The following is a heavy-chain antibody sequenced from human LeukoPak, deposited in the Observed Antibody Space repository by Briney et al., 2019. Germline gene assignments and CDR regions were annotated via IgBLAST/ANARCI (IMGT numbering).Heavy chain of an antibody. J-gene: IGHJ4*02. D-gene: IGHD3-22*01. CDR1: GYSFTNYW. Sequence: GESLKISCKGSGYSFTNYWINWVRQMPGKGLEWMGKIDPSDSYTNYSPSFQGHVTISADKSISTAYLQWSSLKASDTAMYYCARRDSGYPYVYDYWGQGTLVTVSS. CDR2: IDPSDSYT. CDR3: ARRDSGYPYVYDY. V-gene: IGHV5-10-1*01.